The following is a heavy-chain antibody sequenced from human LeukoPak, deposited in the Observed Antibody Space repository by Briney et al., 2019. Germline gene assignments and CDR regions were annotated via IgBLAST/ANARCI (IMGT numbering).Heavy chain of an antibody. CDR3: ARGDTTARGV. J-gene: IGHJ4*02. Sequence: PSETLSLTCTVSGGSISSGDYYWSWIRQPPGKGLEWIGYIYYSGSTHYNPSLKSRVTISVDTSKNQFSLGLTSVTAADTAVYYCARGDTTARGVWGQGTLVTVSS. CDR1: GGSISSGDYY. D-gene: IGHD3-10*01. V-gene: IGHV4-30-4*08. CDR2: IYYSGST.